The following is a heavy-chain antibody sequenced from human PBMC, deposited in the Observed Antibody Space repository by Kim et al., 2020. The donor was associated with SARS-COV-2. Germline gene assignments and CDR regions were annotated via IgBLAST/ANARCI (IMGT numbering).Heavy chain of an antibody. J-gene: IGHJ6*02. CDR3: ARHDEGMDV. CDR2: SET. Sequence: SETRYSPSSQGQVTISADKSISTAYLQWSSLRASDTAMYYCARHDEGMDVWGQGTTVTVSS. V-gene: IGHV5-51*01.